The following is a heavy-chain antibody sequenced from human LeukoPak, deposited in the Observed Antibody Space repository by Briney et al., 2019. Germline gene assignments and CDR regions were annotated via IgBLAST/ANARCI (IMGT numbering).Heavy chain of an antibody. CDR3: ARGSMVATKDPYYYYGMDV. V-gene: IGHV1-18*01. CDR2: TSAYNGNT. Sequence: GASVKVSCKASVYTFTSYGISWVRQAPGQGLEWMGWTSAYNGNTNYAQKLQGRVTMTTDTSTSTAYMELRSLRSDDTAVYYCARGSMVATKDPYYYYGMDVWGQGTTVTVSS. D-gene: IGHD5-12*01. CDR1: VYTFTSYG. J-gene: IGHJ6*02.